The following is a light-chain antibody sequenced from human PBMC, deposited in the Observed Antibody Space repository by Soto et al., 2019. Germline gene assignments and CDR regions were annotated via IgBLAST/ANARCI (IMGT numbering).Light chain of an antibody. V-gene: IGKV1-13*02. Sequence: AIQLTQSPSSLSASVGDRVTITCRASQGISSALAWYQQKPGKAPKLLIYDASSLESGVPSRFSGSGSGTDFTLTISSMQPEDFATYYCQQFNSYPITFGQGTRLEIK. CDR2: DAS. CDR3: QQFNSYPIT. J-gene: IGKJ5*01. CDR1: QGISSA.